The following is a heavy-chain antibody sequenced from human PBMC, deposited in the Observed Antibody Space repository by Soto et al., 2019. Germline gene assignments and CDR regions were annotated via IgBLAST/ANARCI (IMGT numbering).Heavy chain of an antibody. CDR1: GYTFTSYD. J-gene: IGHJ6*02. Sequence: QVQLVQSGAEVKKPGASVKVSCKASGYTFTSYDINWVRQATGQGLEWMGWMNPNSGNTGYAQKFRGRVTRSGNTSISTAYMELSSLRSEDTAVYYCARERTGTTSMDVWGQGTTVTVSS. CDR2: MNPNSGNT. CDR3: ARERTGTTSMDV. D-gene: IGHD1-1*01. V-gene: IGHV1-8*01.